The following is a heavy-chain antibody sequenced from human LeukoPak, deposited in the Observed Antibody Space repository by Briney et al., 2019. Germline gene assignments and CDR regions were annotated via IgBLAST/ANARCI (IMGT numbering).Heavy chain of an antibody. CDR3: AREIGYYDSGGYRDDY. V-gene: IGHV1-2*02. Sequence: ASVKVSCKASGYTFTGYYMHWVRQAPGQGLEWMGWINPNSGGTNYAQKFQGRVTMTRDTSISTAHVELSRLRSDDTAVYYCAREIGYYDSGGYRDDYWGQGTLVTVSS. D-gene: IGHD3-22*01. CDR1: GYTFTGYY. J-gene: IGHJ4*02. CDR2: INPNSGGT.